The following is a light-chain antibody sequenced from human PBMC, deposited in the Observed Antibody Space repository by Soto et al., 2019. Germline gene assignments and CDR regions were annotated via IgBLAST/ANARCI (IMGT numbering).Light chain of an antibody. J-gene: IGKJ1*01. CDR3: QHYVYPQWT. CDR2: GFS. V-gene: IGKV3-20*01. CDR1: QTGSNSY. Sequence: DTVLTQSPATLSLSPGERAALSCRASQTGSNSYLAWYQQKSGQAPRLLIYGFSTRATGTPDRFSGSGSGTEFTLTIRRLEPEDFAVYFCQHYVYPQWTFGPGTKVDIK.